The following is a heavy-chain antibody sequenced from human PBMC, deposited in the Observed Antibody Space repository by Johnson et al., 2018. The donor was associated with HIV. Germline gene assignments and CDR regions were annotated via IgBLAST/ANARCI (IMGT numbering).Heavy chain of an antibody. J-gene: IGHJ3*02. Sequence: QVQLVESGGGVVRPGGSLRLSCAASGFTFSSYAMHWVRQAPGKGLEWVAVISYDGSNKYYADSVKGRFTISRDNSKNTLYLQMNSLRAEDTAVYYCARVMARIAFDIWGQGTMVTVSS. D-gene: IGHD5-24*01. V-gene: IGHV3-30*04. CDR2: ISYDGSNK. CDR1: GFTFSSYA. CDR3: ARVMARIAFDI.